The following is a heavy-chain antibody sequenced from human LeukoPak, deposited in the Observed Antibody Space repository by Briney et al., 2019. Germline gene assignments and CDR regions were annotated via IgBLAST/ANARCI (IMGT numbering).Heavy chain of an antibody. J-gene: IGHJ6*03. Sequence: GGSLRLSCAASGFTFNSYSMHWVRQAPGKGLEWVTAISDDETYKFYADSVKGRFTISRDNSKNTLYLQMTSLRVEDTAFYYCATNSRRPHQYYMDVWGKGTTVTVSS. CDR3: ATNSRRPHQYYMDV. V-gene: IGHV3-30-3*01. CDR1: GFTFNSYS. D-gene: IGHD1-14*01. CDR2: ISDDETYK.